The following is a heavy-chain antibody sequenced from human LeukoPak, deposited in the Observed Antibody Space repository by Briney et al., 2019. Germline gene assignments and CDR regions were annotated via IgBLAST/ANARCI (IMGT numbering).Heavy chain of an antibody. D-gene: IGHD3-10*01. CDR2: ISTYNGNT. Sequence: ASVKVSCKASGYTFTSYGISWVRQAPGQGLEWMGWISTYNGNTNYAQMLQGRITMTTDTSTSTAYMELRSLRSDDTAVYYYERGKPVYFYGPGSYLASPFDSWGQGTLVTVSS. V-gene: IGHV1-18*01. J-gene: IGHJ4*02. CDR3: ERGKPVYFYGPGSYLASPFDS. CDR1: GYTFTSYG.